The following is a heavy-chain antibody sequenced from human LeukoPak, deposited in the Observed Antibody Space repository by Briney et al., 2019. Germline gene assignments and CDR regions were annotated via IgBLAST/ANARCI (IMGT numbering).Heavy chain of an antibody. Sequence: GASVKVSCKASGYTFTSYDINWVRQTTGQGLEWMGWMDPNSGNTGYAQKFQGRVTMTRNTSISTAYMELSSLRSEDTAVYYCARGPQYSSGWYDYWGQGTLVTVSS. J-gene: IGHJ4*02. D-gene: IGHD6-19*01. CDR3: ARGPQYSSGWYDY. CDR2: MDPNSGNT. V-gene: IGHV1-8*01. CDR1: GYTFTSYD.